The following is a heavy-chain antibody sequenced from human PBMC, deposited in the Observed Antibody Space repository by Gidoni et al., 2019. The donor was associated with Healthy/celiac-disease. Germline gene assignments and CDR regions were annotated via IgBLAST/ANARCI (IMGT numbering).Heavy chain of an antibody. J-gene: IGHJ6*03. Sequence: QVQLQESGPGLVKPSETLSLTCTVSGGSVSSGSYYWSWIRQPPGKGLEWIGYIYYSGSTNYNPSLKSRVTISVDTSKNQFSLKLSSVTAADTAVYYCARILSIAARPGDYYYYMDVWGKGTTVTVSS. CDR2: IYYSGST. D-gene: IGHD6-6*01. CDR3: ARILSIAARPGDYYYYMDV. V-gene: IGHV4-61*01. CDR1: GGSVSSGSYY.